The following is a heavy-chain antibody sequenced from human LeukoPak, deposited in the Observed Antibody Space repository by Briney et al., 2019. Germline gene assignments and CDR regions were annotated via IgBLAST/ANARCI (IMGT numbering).Heavy chain of an antibody. D-gene: IGHD7-27*01. J-gene: IGHJ6*03. CDR2: INPNSGDA. Sequence: ASVKVSCKASGYTFTGYYIHWVRQAPGQGLEWMGLINPNSGDANYAQKFQGRVTMTRDASITTAYLELSNLNSEDTAVYYCARGLNWATYYYMDVWGKGTTVTISS. V-gene: IGHV1-2*02. CDR3: ARGLNWATYYYMDV. CDR1: GYTFTGYY.